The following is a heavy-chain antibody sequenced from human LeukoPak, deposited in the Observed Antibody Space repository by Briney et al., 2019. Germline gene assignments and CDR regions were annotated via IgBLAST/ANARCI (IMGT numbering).Heavy chain of an antibody. D-gene: IGHD2-2*01. J-gene: IGHJ5*02. CDR3: ARDPKYCGSTSCPFDP. Sequence: SVKVSCKASGGTFSSYAISWVRQAPGQGLEWMGGIIPIFGTANYAQKFQGRVTITADESTSTAYMELSSLRSEDTAVYYCARDPKYCGSTSCPFDPWGQGTLVTVSS. V-gene: IGHV1-69*13. CDR2: IIPIFGTA. CDR1: GGTFSSYA.